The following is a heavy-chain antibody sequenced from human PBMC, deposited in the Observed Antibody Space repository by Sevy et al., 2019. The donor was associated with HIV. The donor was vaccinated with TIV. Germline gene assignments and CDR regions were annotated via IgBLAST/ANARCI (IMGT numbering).Heavy chain of an antibody. J-gene: IGHJ4*02. CDR1: GFTFSSYW. Sequence: GGSLRLSCAASGFTFSSYWMSWVRQAPGKGLEWVANIKKDGSEKYYVDSVKGRFTISRDNAKNSLYLQMGSLTDEDTAVYYCARDRRVEYGGSDYWGQGALVTVSS. D-gene: IGHD3-10*01. V-gene: IGHV3-7*03. CDR3: ARDRRVEYGGSDY. CDR2: IKKDGSEK.